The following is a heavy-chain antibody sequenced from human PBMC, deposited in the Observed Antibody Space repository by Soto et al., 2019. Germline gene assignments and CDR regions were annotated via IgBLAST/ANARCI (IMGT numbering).Heavy chain of an antibody. CDR2: IDSSSSTI. V-gene: IGHV3-48*02. CDR1: GFTFPAYT. CDR3: AKDLSIAVDSSR. J-gene: IGHJ4*02. D-gene: IGHD6-19*01. Sequence: EVQLVESGGGLVQPGGSLRLSCVASGFTFPAYTMNWVRQAPGKGLEWLSYIDSSSSTIYYADSVKGRFTISRDNAKNSLFLQKNSLRDEDTAVYYCAKDLSIAVDSSRWGQGTLVTVSS.